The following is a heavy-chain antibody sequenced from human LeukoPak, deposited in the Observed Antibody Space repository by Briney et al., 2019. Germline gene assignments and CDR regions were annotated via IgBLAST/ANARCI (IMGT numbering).Heavy chain of an antibody. CDR3: AREHKTGQFFDY. V-gene: IGHV3-48*03. Sequence: KSGGSLRLSCAASGFTFSSYEMNWVRQAPGKGLERVSYISTSDSSIYYADSVKGRFTISTDNAKNSLYLQMNSLRAEDTAVYYCAREHKTGQFFDYWGQGTLVTVSS. D-gene: IGHD1-1*01. CDR2: ISTSDSSI. CDR1: GFTFSSYE. J-gene: IGHJ4*02.